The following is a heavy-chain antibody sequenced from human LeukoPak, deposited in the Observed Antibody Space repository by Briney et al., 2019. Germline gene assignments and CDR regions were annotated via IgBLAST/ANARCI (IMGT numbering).Heavy chain of an antibody. CDR1: GFTSSSYA. J-gene: IGHJ4*02. CDR3: ARGGSIAAAGHPFDY. V-gene: IGHV3-30-3*01. Sequence: SGGSLRLSCAASGFTSSSYAMHWVRQAPGKGLEWVAVISYDGSNKYYADSVKGRFTISRDNSKNTLYLQMNSLRAEDTAVYYCARGGSIAAAGHPFDYWGQGTLVTVSS. CDR2: ISYDGSNK. D-gene: IGHD6-13*01.